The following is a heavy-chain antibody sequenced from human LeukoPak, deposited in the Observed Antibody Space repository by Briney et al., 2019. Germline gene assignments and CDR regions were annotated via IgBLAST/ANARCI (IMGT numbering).Heavy chain of an antibody. CDR3: ARDRTGQQLEG. D-gene: IGHD6-13*01. V-gene: IGHV3-7*03. CDR2: IRQDGSEK. CDR1: GFTFSNYW. Sequence: GGSLRLSCAASGFTFSNYWMSWVRQAPGKGLEWVANIRQDGSEKYYVDSVKGRFTISRDNAKNSLYLQMNNLRAEDTAVYYCARDRTGQQLEGWGQGTLVTVSS. J-gene: IGHJ4*02.